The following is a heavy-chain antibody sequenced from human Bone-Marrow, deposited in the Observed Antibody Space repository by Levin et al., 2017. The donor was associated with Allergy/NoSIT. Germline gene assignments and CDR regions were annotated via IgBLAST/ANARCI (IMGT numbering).Heavy chain of an antibody. CDR1: GGSFSGYY. D-gene: IGHD5-24*01. J-gene: IGHJ3*02. Sequence: SQTLSLTCAVYGGSFSGYYWSWIRQPPGKGLEWIGEINHSGSTNYNPSLKSRVTISVDTSKNQFSLKLSSVTAADTAVYYCARVTGGYKLRVPQGRGAFDIWGQGTMVTVSS. V-gene: IGHV4-34*01. CDR3: ARVTGGYKLRVPQGRGAFDI. CDR2: INHSGST.